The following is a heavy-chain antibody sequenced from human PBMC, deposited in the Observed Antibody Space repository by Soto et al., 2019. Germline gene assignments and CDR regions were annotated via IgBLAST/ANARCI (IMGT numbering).Heavy chain of an antibody. CDR2: ISYDGSKK. J-gene: IGHJ4*02. D-gene: IGHD1-20*01. Sequence: QVQLVESGGGVVQPGRSLRLSCAASGFALSNYGIHWVRQAPGKGLQWVAFISYDGSKKYYADSVKGRFTISRDNSKNTLYLQMNSLRADDTAVYYCAKGRYVSYFDHWGQGTLVTVSS. CDR1: GFALSNYG. CDR3: AKGRYVSYFDH. V-gene: IGHV3-30*18.